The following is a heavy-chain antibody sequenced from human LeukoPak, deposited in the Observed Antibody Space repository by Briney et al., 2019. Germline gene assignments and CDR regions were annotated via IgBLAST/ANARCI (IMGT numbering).Heavy chain of an antibody. Sequence: PSETLSLTCTVSGGSIGNYWSWIRQPPGKGLEWIGYVYSSGSTNYNPSLKSRVTISLDTSKNQFSLKLSFVTAADTAVYYCARYNSSNWYVVDYWGQGTLVTVSS. V-gene: IGHV4-59*01. D-gene: IGHD6-13*01. CDR2: VYSSGST. J-gene: IGHJ4*02. CDR1: GGSIGNY. CDR3: ARYNSSNWYVVDY.